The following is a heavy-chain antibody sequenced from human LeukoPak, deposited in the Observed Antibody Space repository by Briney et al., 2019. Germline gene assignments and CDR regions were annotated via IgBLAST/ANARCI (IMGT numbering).Heavy chain of an antibody. CDR1: GGSISSYY. V-gene: IGHV4-59*01. CDR2: IYYRGST. Sequence: PSETLSLTCTVSGGSISSYYWSWIRQPPGKGLEWIGYIYYRGSTNYNPSLKSRVTKSVDTSKNQFSLKLSSVTAADAAVYYCARGSAWVGYWGQGTLVAVSS. CDR3: ARGSAWVGY. J-gene: IGHJ4*02.